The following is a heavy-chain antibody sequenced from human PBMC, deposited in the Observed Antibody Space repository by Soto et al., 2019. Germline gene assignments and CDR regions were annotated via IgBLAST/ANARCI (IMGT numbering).Heavy chain of an antibody. D-gene: IGHD7-27*01. V-gene: IGHV3-23*01. CDR1: GLTFTIFA. CDR2: ISGSGGST. CDR3: AKEVSLGSTVDLGY. Sequence: PGGSLRLSCAASGLTFTIFAMSWVRQSPGKGLEWVSTISGSGGSTYYADAVKGRFTISRDNSMGTLYLQMKSLRVEDTAIYYCAKEVSLGSTVDLGYWGQGTLVTVPS. J-gene: IGHJ4*02.